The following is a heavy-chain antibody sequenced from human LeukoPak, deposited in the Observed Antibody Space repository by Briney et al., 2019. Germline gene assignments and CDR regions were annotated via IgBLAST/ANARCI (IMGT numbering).Heavy chain of an antibody. J-gene: IGHJ4*02. Sequence: RAGGSLRLSCAASGFTFSSYAMSWVRQAPGKGLEWVSAISGSGGSTYYAGSVKGRFTISRDNAKNSLYLQMNSLRAEDTAVYYCARLYYDSSGSFAYWGQGTLVTVSS. CDR3: ARLYYDSSGSFAY. CDR2: ISGSGGST. V-gene: IGHV3-23*01. D-gene: IGHD3-22*01. CDR1: GFTFSSYA.